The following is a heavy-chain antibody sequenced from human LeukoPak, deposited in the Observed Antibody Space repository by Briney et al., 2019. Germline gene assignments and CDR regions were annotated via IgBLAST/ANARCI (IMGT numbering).Heavy chain of an antibody. J-gene: IGHJ4*02. Sequence: ASVKVSCKASGYTFTSYDINWVRQATGQGLEWMGWMNPNSGNTGYAQKFQGRVTMTRNTSISTAYMELSSLRSEGTAVYYCAAIPSRDTAMVKYYFDYWGQGTLVTVSS. D-gene: IGHD5-18*01. CDR2: MNPNSGNT. V-gene: IGHV1-8*01. CDR1: GYTFTSYD. CDR3: AAIPSRDTAMVKYYFDY.